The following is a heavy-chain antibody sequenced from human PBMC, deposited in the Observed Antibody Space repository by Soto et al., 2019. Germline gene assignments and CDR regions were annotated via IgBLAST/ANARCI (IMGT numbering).Heavy chain of an antibody. CDR2: IVVGSGNT. CDR1: GFPFTSPG. Sequence: SVKGSCKGSGFPFTSPGVGRGGQARGQRLEWIGWIVVGSGNTNYAQKFQERVTITRDMSTSTAYMELSSLRSEDTAVYYCAAEYSSGWSGMDVWGQGTTVTVSS. V-gene: IGHV1-58*01. J-gene: IGHJ6*02. D-gene: IGHD6-19*01. CDR3: AAEYSSGWSGMDV.